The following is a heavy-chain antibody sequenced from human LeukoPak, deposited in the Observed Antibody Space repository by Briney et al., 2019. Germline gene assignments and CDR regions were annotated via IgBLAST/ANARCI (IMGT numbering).Heavy chain of an antibody. Sequence: PSQTLSLTCTVSGGFISSYYWSWIRQPAGKGLEWIGRIYTSGSTNYNPSLKRRVPISVDTSQNQFSLKLSAVTAADPAVYYCARYYGGTPDYWGQGTLVTVSS. CDR2: IYTSGST. CDR1: GGFISSYY. V-gene: IGHV4-4*07. CDR3: ARYYGGTPDY. J-gene: IGHJ4*02. D-gene: IGHD3-16*01.